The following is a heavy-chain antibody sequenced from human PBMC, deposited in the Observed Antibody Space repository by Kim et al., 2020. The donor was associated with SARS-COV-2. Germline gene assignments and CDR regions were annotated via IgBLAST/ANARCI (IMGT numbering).Heavy chain of an antibody. CDR1: GGSFSNYY. CDR3: AKGSSSGPPAPDS. V-gene: IGHV4-34*01. CDR2: INHSGST. D-gene: IGHD6-6*01. J-gene: IGHJ4*02. Sequence: SETLSLTCAVYGGSFSNYYRSWIRQPPGKGLEWIGEINHSGSTNYNPSLKSRVTISVDTSKNQFSLKLSSVTAADTAVYYCAKGSSSGPPAPDSWGQGT.